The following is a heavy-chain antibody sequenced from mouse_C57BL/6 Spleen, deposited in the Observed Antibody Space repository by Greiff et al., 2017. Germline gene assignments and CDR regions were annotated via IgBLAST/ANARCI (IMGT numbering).Heavy chain of an antibody. D-gene: IGHD2-1*01. Sequence: EVQLQQSGPELVKPGASVKISCKASGYSFTGYYMNWVKQSPEKSLEWIGEINPSTGGTTYNQKFKAKATLTVDKSSSTAYMQLKSLTSEDSAVYYCARGYYGNYDAMDYWGQGTSVTVSS. V-gene: IGHV1-42*01. CDR2: INPSTGGT. J-gene: IGHJ4*01. CDR3: ARGYYGNYDAMDY. CDR1: GYSFTGYY.